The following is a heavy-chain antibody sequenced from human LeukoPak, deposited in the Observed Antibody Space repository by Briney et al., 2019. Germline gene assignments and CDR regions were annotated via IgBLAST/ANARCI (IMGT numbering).Heavy chain of an antibody. D-gene: IGHD3-16*01. Sequence: GGSLRLSCAASGFTFSSYVMHWVRQAPGKGLEWVAVISYDGNNKYYADSGKGRFTISRDNSKNTLYLQMNSLRAEDTAVYYCARGGPLPDYWGQGTLVTVSS. V-gene: IGHV3-30*04. CDR2: ISYDGNNK. CDR3: ARGGPLPDY. CDR1: GFTFSSYV. J-gene: IGHJ4*02.